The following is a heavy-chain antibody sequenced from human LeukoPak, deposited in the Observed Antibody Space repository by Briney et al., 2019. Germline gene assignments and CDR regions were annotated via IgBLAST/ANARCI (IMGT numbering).Heavy chain of an antibody. Sequence: ASVKVSCKASGYTFTSYDINWVRQATGQGLEWMGWMNSNSGNTGYAQKFQGRVTMTRNTSISTAYMELSSLRSEDTAVYYCARVRPKGRGSNRYYYYYYYMDVWGKGTTVTVSS. CDR3: ARVRPKGRGSNRYYYYYYYMDV. CDR2: MNSNSGNT. D-gene: IGHD1-1*01. CDR1: GYTFTSYD. J-gene: IGHJ6*03. V-gene: IGHV1-8*01.